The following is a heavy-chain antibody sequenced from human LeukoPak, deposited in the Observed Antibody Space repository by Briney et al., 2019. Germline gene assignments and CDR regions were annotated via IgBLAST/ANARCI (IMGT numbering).Heavy chain of an antibody. J-gene: IGHJ4*02. CDR1: GFTFSNCW. Sequence: GESMKISYAASGFTFSNCWMSWVRAAPGKGLEWVANIRQDGSAKYYVDSVKGRFTISRDNAKNSLYLQMSSLRTEDTAVYYCARTYYYDSSGYYYYTPGDYWGQGTLVTVSS. V-gene: IGHV3-7*04. D-gene: IGHD3-22*01. CDR2: IRQDGSAK. CDR3: ARTYYYDSSGYYYYTPGDY.